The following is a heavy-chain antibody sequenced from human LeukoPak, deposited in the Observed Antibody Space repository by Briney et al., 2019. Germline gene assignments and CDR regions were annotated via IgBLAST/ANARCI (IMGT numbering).Heavy chain of an antibody. CDR1: GGSISSYY. CDR3: ARLTYYYDSSGYYYAGYYYYYMDV. CDR2: IYYSGST. D-gene: IGHD3-22*01. Sequence: KTSETESLTCTVYGGSISSYYWSWVRQPPGKGLEWIGYIYYSGSTNYNPSLKSRVTISVDTSKNQFSLKLSSVTAADTAVYYCARLTYYYDSSGYYYAGYYYYYMDVWGKGTTVTVSS. J-gene: IGHJ6*03. V-gene: IGHV4-59*12.